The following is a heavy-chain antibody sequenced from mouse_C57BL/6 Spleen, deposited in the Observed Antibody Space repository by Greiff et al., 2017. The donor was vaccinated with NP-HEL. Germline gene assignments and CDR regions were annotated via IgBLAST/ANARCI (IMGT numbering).Heavy chain of an antibody. J-gene: IGHJ2*01. D-gene: IGHD3-2*02. Sequence: QVQLKQPGAELVRPGSSVKLSCKASGYTFTSYWMHWVKQRPIQGLEWIGNIDPSDSETHYNQKFKDKATLTVDKSSSTAYMQLSSLTSEDSAVYYCARKGTAQAPFDYWGQGTTLTVSS. CDR3: ARKGTAQAPFDY. CDR1: GYTFTSYW. V-gene: IGHV1-52*01. CDR2: IDPSDSET.